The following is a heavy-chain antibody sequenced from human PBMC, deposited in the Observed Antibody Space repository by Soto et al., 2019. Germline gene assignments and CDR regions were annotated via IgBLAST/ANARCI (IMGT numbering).Heavy chain of an antibody. D-gene: IGHD3-22*01. CDR1: CYTFTSYA. J-gene: IGHJ4*02. CDR3: ARGGFVGSGYSDY. Sequence: SAKVCFRASCYTFTSYAISWVRQAPGQGLEWMGWISAYNGNTNYAQKLQGRVTMTTDTSTSTAYMELRSLRSDDTAVYYCARGGFVGSGYSDYWGQGTLVTVSS. V-gene: IGHV1-18*04. CDR2: ISAYNGNT.